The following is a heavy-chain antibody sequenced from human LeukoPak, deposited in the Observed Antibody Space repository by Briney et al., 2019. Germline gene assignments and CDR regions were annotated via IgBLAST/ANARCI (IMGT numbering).Heavy chain of an antibody. D-gene: IGHD6-13*01. CDR2: IYYSGSN. J-gene: IGHJ6*03. V-gene: IGHV4-59*01. Sequence: SETLSLTCTVSGGSISSYYWSWIRQPPGKGLEWIGYIYYSGSNNYNPSLMSRVTISVGTSKNQFSLKLISVTAADTAVYYCARATIAAAGSYYYYYMDVWGKGTTVTISS. CDR3: ARATIAAAGSYYYYYMDV. CDR1: GGSISSYY.